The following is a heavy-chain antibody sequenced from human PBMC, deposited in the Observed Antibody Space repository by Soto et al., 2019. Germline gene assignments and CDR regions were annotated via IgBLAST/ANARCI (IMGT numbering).Heavy chain of an antibody. V-gene: IGHV4-59*01. D-gene: IGHD2-21*02. Sequence: ETLSLTCTVSGGSISGYYWSWIRQPPGKGLEWIGNVYYSGGAKYNPSVKRRVSISVDTSKNQFSLNLSSVTAADTAVYYCTRDGDGRMTTNPYYYYGMDVWGPGITVTVAS. CDR1: GGSISGYY. CDR3: TRDGDGRMTTNPYYYYGMDV. J-gene: IGHJ6*02. CDR2: VYYSGGA.